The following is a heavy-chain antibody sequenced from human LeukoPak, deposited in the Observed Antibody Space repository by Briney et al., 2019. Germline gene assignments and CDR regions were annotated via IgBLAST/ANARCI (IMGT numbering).Heavy chain of an antibody. Sequence: PSQTLSLTCTVSGGSISSGDYYWSWIRQPPGKGLEWIGYIYYSGSTYYDPSLKSRVTISVDTSKNQFSLKLSSVTAADTAVYYCASRTIFGVVDYWGQGTLVTVSS. CDR1: GGSISSGDYY. CDR3: ASRTIFGVVDY. J-gene: IGHJ4*02. V-gene: IGHV4-30-4*01. D-gene: IGHD3-3*01. CDR2: IYYSGST.